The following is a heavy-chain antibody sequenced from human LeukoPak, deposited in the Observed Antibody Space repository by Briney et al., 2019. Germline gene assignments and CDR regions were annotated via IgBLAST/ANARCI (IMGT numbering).Heavy chain of an antibody. CDR3: AKDHRLGSGFDY. CDR2: ISGSGGST. D-gene: IGHD6-19*01. CDR1: GFTFSSYA. Sequence: PGGSLRLSCAATGFTFSSYAMSWVRQAPGKGLEWVSAISGSGGSTYYADSVKGRFTISRDNSKNTLYLQMNSLRAEDTAVYYCAKDHRLGSGFDYWGQGTLVTVSS. V-gene: IGHV3-23*01. J-gene: IGHJ4*02.